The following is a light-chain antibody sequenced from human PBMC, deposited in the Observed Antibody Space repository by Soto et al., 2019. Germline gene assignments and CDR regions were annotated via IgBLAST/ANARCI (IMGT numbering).Light chain of an antibody. CDR2: AAY. CDR3: QHYNSYSEA. V-gene: IGKV1-8*01. J-gene: IGKJ1*01. Sequence: AIRMTQSPSSLSASPGDRVTITCRASQGISSYLAWYQQKPGKAPKLLIYAAYNLQSGVPSRFSGSGSGTEFTLTISSLQPDDFATYYCQHYNSYSEAFGQGTKVDIK. CDR1: QGISSY.